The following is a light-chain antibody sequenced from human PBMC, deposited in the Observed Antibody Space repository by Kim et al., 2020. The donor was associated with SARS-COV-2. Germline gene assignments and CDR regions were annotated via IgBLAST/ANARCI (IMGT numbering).Light chain of an antibody. J-gene: IGKJ1*01. CDR2: GIS. V-gene: IGKV3-20*01. Sequence: SPGESATLSCRASQRVTRNFIAWYQQKPGQVPRLLIYGISRRATGIPDRFSGSGSGTDFTLTVSRLEPEDFAVYYCHQYDGSPWTFGQGTKVDIK. CDR1: QRVTRNF. CDR3: HQYDGSPWT.